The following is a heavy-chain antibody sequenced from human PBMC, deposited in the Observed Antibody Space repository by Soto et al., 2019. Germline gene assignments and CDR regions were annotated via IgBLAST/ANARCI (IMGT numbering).Heavy chain of an antibody. V-gene: IGHV4-34*01. D-gene: IGHD2-15*01. Sequence: SETLSLTCAVYGGSFSGYSWTWIRQPPGTGLEWIGEINHSGSTNYNPSLKSRVTISVDTSKSQFSLKLTSVTAADTAVYYCAKETYSGPLDYWGQGTLVTVSS. CDR1: GGSFSGYS. CDR2: INHSGST. CDR3: AKETYSGPLDY. J-gene: IGHJ4*02.